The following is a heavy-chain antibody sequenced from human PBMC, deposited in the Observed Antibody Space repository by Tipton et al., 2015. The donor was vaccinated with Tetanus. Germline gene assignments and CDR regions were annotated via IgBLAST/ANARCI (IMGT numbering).Heavy chain of an antibody. D-gene: IGHD3-22*01. CDR2: ISHSGTT. CDR3: ASDRRDFAYDSRGFGSPLCSFDN. V-gene: IGHV4-30-4*01. Sequence: TLSLTCTVSGGSISSDAHYWSWIRPAPGKGLEWLVDISHSGTTNYTPYLMSPMTLSLDTTRGQFSLKLTSVAAADAAVYFCASDRRDFAYDSRGFGSPLCSFDNWGQGLRVTVSS. CDR1: GGSISSDAHY. J-gene: IGHJ4*02.